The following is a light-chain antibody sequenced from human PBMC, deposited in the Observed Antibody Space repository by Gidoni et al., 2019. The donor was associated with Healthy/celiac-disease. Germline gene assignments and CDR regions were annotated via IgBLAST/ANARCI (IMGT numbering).Light chain of an antibody. Sequence: DIQMTQYPSSLSASVGDRVTITCRASQSISSYLNWYQKKPGKAPKLLIFAASSLQSGVPSRFSGSGSVTDFTLTISSLQPEDFATYYCQQSYSTPVTFGQGTKVEIK. CDR1: QSISSY. CDR2: AAS. J-gene: IGKJ1*01. CDR3: QQSYSTPVT. V-gene: IGKV1-39*01.